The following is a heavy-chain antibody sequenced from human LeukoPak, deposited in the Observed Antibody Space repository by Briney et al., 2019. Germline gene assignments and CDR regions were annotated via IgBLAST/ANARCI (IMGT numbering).Heavy chain of an antibody. CDR2: MNPNSGNT. J-gene: IGHJ3*02. CDR1: GYTFTSHD. D-gene: IGHD4-23*01. Sequence: GASVKVFCKASGYTFTSHDINWVRQATGQGLEWMGWMNPNSGNTGYAQKFQGRVTITRNNSISTVYMELSSLRSEDTAVLRWDLQAFDIWGQGTMVTVPS. CDR3: DLQAFDI. V-gene: IGHV1-8*03.